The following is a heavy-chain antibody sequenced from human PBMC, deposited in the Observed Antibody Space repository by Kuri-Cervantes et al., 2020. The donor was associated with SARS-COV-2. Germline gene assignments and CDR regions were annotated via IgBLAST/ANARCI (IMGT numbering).Heavy chain of an antibody. CDR3: AKDRSAAAGAGTNFDF. J-gene: IGHJ4*02. CDR1: GFTFSSYG. Sequence: GGSLRLSCAASGFTFSSYGMHWVRQAPGKGLEWVAFIRYDGSNKYYADSVKGRLTISRDISKNTLYLQMNSLRAEDTAVYYCAKDRSAAAGAGTNFDFWGQGTLVTVSS. CDR2: IRYDGSNK. V-gene: IGHV3-30*02. D-gene: IGHD6-13*01.